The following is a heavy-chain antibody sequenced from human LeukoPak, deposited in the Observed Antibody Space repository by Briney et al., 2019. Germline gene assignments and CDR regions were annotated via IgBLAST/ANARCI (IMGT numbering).Heavy chain of an antibody. CDR1: GYTFTSYG. Sequence: GASVKVSCKASGYTFTSYGISWVRQAPGQGLDWMGWISAYNGNTNYAQKLQGRVTMTTDTSTSTAYMELRSLRSDDTAVYYCARDPRGWYVEYFDYWGQGTLVTVSS. CDR3: ARDPRGWYVEYFDY. J-gene: IGHJ4*02. CDR2: ISAYNGNT. D-gene: IGHD6-19*01. V-gene: IGHV1-18*01.